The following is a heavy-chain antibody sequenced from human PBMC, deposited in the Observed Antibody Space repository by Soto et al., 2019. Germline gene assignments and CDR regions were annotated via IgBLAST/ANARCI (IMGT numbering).Heavy chain of an antibody. V-gene: IGHV3-30*18. CDR3: AKEGGSYS. J-gene: IGHJ4*02. Sequence: QVQLVESGGGVVQPGRSLRLSCAASGFTFSTYGMHWVRQAPGSGLEWVAFISYDGSNKYYADSVKGRFTISRDNSKNTLYLQMNSLRAEDTAMYYCAKEGGSYSWGQGTLVSVSS. D-gene: IGHD1-26*01. CDR2: ISYDGSNK. CDR1: GFTFSTYG.